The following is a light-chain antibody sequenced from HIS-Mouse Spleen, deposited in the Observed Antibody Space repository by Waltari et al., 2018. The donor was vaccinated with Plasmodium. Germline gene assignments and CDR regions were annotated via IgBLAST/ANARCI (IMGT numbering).Light chain of an antibody. CDR2: GNS. Sequence: QSVLTQPPSVSGAPGQRVTIPCTGSSPNIGAGYDVHWYQQLPGTAPKLLIYGNSNRPSGVPDRFSGSKSGTSASLAITGLQAEDEADYYCQSYDSSLSGSVFG. CDR3: QSYDSSLSGSV. CDR1: SPNIGAGYD. V-gene: IGLV1-40*01. J-gene: IGLJ2*01.